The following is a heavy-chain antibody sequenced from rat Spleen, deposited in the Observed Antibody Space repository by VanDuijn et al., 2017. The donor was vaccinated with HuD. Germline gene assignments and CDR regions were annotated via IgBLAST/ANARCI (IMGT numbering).Heavy chain of an antibody. D-gene: IGHD5-1*01. Sequence: VQLKESGPGLVQPSQTLSLTCTVSGFSVTSYGVSWVRQPPEKGLEWVASITYDVSTTYYRDSVKGRFTVSRDNAKSTLYLQMNSLRSEDTATYYCTRENWVFDYWGQGVMVTVSS. CDR3: TRENWVFDY. J-gene: IGHJ2*01. CDR1: GFSVTSYG. V-gene: IGHV5-29*01. CDR2: ITYDVSTT.